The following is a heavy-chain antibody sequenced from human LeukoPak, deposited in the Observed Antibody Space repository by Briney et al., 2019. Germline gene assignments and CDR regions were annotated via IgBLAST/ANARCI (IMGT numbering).Heavy chain of an antibody. CDR3: AKIWGSSSYNMDV. D-gene: IGHD6-6*01. CDR2: IRYDGSNK. CDR1: GFTFSSYG. J-gene: IGHJ6*03. V-gene: IGHV3-30*02. Sequence: GGSLRLSCAASGFTFSSYGMHWVRQAPGKGLEWVAFIRYDGSNKYYADSVKGRFTISRDNSKNTLYLQMNSLRAEDTAVYYCAKIWGSSSYNMDVWGKGTTVTVSS.